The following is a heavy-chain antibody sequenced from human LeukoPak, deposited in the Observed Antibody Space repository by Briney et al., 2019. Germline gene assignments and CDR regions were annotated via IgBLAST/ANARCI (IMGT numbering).Heavy chain of an antibody. CDR3: ARVIVGTTSDAFDI. D-gene: IGHD1-26*01. CDR2: IYSGGNT. V-gene: IGHV3-53*01. CDR1: GFTVSTNY. Sequence: GGSLRLSCAASGFTVSTNYMSWVRQAPVKGLEWVSVIYSGGNTYYADSVKGRFTISRDNSKNTLYLQMNSLTDEDAAVYYCARVIVGTTSDAFDIWGQGTMVTVSS. J-gene: IGHJ3*02.